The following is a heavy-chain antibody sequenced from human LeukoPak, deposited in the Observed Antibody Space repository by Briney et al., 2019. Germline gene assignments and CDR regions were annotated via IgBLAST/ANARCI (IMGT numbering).Heavy chain of an antibody. D-gene: IGHD5-12*01. CDR3: AKGYSGSYYYYYMDV. V-gene: IGHV3-23*01. J-gene: IGHJ6*03. Sequence: PGGSLRLSCAASGFTFDDYAMHWVRQAPGKGLEWVSAISGSGGSTYYADSVKGRFTISRDNSKNTLYLQMNSLRAEDTAVYYCAKGYSGSYYYYYMDVWGKGTTVTVSS. CDR1: GFTFDDYA. CDR2: ISGSGGST.